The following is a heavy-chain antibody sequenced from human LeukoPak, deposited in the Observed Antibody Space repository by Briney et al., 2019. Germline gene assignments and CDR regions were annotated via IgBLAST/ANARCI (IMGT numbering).Heavy chain of an antibody. CDR2: ISGSGGST. CDR1: GFTFSSYA. CDR3: AKDPSYQLTHGMANGMDV. D-gene: IGHD2-2*01. V-gene: IGHV3-23*01. J-gene: IGHJ6*02. Sequence: AGGSLRLSCAASGFTFSSYAMSWVRQAPGKGLEWVSAISGSGGSTYYADSVKGWFTISRDNSKNTLYLQMNSLRAEDTAVYYCAKDPSYQLTHGMANGMDVWGQGTTVTVSS.